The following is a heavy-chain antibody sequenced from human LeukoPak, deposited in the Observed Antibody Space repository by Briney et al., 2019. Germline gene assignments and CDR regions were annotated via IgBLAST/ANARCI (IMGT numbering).Heavy chain of an antibody. CDR3: ARDRGIVGTTGYYYMDV. J-gene: IGHJ6*03. CDR1: GFTFNNYA. Sequence: GRSLRLSCAASGFTFNNYAMHWVRQAPGKGLEWVAVISYDGSNKYYADSVKGRFTISRDNAKNSLYLQMNSLRAEDTAVYYCARDRGIVGTTGYYYMDVWGKGTTGTVSS. D-gene: IGHD1-26*01. V-gene: IGHV3-30-3*01. CDR2: ISYDGSNK.